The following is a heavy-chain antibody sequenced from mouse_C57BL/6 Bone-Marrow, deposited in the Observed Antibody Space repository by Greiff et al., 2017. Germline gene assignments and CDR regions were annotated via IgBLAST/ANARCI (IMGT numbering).Heavy chain of an antibody. D-gene: IGHD1-1*01. CDR1: GYTFTSYD. J-gene: IGHJ1*03. CDR3: ARDYGSSYWYFDV. V-gene: IGHV1-85*01. Sequence: VQLVESGPELVKPGASVKLSCKASGYTFTSYDINWVKQRPGQGLEWIGWIYPRDGSTKYNEKFKGKATLAVDTSSSTAYMGLHSLTSEASAVYFCARDYGSSYWYFDVWGTGTTVTVSS. CDR2: IYPRDGST.